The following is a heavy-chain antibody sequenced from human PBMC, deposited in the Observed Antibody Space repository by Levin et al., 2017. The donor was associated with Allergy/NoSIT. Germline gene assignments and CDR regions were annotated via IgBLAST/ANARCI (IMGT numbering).Heavy chain of an antibody. V-gene: IGHV4-4*02. J-gene: IGHJ6*02. CDR3: ARDSPSEGGMDV. CDR2: IYHSGST. CDR1: GGSLSSNNW. Sequence: SETLSLTCAVSGGSLSSNNWWNWVRQPPGKGLEWIGEIYHSGSTNYNPSLKSRVTMPVDKSKNQFSLKLNSVTAADTAVYYCARDSPSEGGMDVWGQGTTVTVSS.